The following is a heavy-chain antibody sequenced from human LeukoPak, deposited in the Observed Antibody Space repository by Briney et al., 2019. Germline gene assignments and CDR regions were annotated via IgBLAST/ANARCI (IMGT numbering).Heavy chain of an antibody. CDR1: GFPFNTYN. J-gene: IGHJ4*02. V-gene: IGHV3-30*02. CDR2: IRDDETEI. CDR3: AKDGGRYRFDY. Sequence: GGSLRLSCAAPGFPFNTYNIHWIRQAPGRGLEWVSFIRDDETEIHYADFAKGRFTISRDKSKNSLYLQMNSLRPDDTALYYCAKDGGRYRFDYWGQGTTVTVSS. D-gene: IGHD3-16*02.